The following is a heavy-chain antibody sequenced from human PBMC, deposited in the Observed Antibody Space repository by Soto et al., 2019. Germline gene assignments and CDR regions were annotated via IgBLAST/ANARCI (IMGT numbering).Heavy chain of an antibody. CDR3: SRRSSGWYFDS. Sequence: GGALRLSCAASGFTFSSYAMSWVRQAPGKGLEWVSVISGSGGSRYYADSVKGRFTISRDNSKNTLYLQMNSLRAEDTAVYYCSRRSSGWYFDSWGQGALVTVSS. V-gene: IGHV3-23*01. J-gene: IGHJ4*02. CDR1: GFTFSSYA. D-gene: IGHD6-19*01. CDR2: ISGSGGSR.